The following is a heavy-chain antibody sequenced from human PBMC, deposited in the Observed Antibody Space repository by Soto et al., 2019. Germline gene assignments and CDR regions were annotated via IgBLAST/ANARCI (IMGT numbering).Heavy chain of an antibody. V-gene: IGHV4-30-2*01. D-gene: IGHD4-17*01. CDR2: IYHSGST. J-gene: IGHJ4*02. Sequence: QLQLQESGSGLVKPSQTLSLTFAVSGGSISSGGYSWSWIRQPPGKGLEWIGYIYHSGSTYYNPSPKSRVTISVDRSKHQFSLKLSSVTAADTAVYCCARNYGHSVAAYWGQGTLVTVSS. CDR1: GGSISSGGYS. CDR3: ARNYGHSVAAY.